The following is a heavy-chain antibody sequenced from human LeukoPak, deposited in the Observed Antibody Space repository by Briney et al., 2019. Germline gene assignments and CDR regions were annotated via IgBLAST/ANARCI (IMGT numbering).Heavy chain of an antibody. Sequence: GASLRLSCAASGFTFSNYAMSSVRQAPGKGLEWVSAITGSGGNTYYADSVKGRFTISRDNSKNTVFLQMNSLRAEDTAVYYCAKWGDYDVLTGYYVSDYWGQGTLVTVSS. V-gene: IGHV3-23*01. CDR2: ITGSGGNT. CDR3: AKWGDYDVLTGYYVSDY. CDR1: GFTFSNYA. J-gene: IGHJ4*02. D-gene: IGHD3-9*01.